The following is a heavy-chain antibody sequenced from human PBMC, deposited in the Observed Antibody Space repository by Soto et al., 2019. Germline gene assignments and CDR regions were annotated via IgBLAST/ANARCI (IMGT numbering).Heavy chain of an antibody. D-gene: IGHD6-6*01. CDR2: ISGSGGST. CDR1: GFTFSSYA. Sequence: VQLLESGGGLVQPGGSLRLSCAASGFTFSSYAMSWVRQAPGKGLEWVSAISGSGGSTYYADSVKGRFTISRDNSKNTLYLQMNSLRAEDTAVYYCAKERYSSSSAQDYFDYWGQGTLVTVSS. J-gene: IGHJ4*02. CDR3: AKERYSSSSAQDYFDY. V-gene: IGHV3-23*01.